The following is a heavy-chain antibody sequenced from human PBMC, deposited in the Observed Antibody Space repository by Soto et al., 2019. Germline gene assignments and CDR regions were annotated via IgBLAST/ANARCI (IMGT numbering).Heavy chain of an antibody. J-gene: IGHJ4*02. V-gene: IGHV4-30-4*01. CDR3: ARDPSSGGYCPGPCFDF. D-gene: IGHD3-22*01. CDR1: GASIGSSDYY. Sequence: SETLSLTCTVSGASIGSSDYYWTWIRQPPGKGLECIGHIDYSGSTYYNPSLKSRVSISADTSKNQFSLNLNSVTAADTAVYYCARDPSSGGYCPGPCFDFWGQGDLVT. CDR2: IDYSGST.